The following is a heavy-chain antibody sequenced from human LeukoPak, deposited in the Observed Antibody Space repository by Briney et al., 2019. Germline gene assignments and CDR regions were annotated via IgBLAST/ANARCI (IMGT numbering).Heavy chain of an antibody. D-gene: IGHD6-19*01. CDR2: INPNSGGT. Sequence: ASVKVSCKASGYTFTGYYMHWVRLAPGQGREWMGRINPNSGGTNYAQKFQDRVAMTRDTSISTAYMELSRLRSDDTAVYYCARSSSGWYLNDYWGQGTLFTVSS. CDR3: ARSSSGWYLNDY. J-gene: IGHJ4*02. V-gene: IGHV1-2*06. CDR1: GYTFTGYY.